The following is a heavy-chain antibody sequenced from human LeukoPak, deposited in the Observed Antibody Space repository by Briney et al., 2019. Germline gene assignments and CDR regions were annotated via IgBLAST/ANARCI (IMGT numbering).Heavy chain of an antibody. V-gene: IGHV1-69*13. CDR2: IIPIFGTA. J-gene: IGHJ5*02. Sequence: GASVKVSCKASGGTFSSYAISWVRQAPGQGLEWMAGIIPIFGTANYAQKFQGRVTITADESTSTAYMELSSLRSEDTAVYYCARESITIFGVVIHENWFDPWGQGTLVTVSS. CDR3: ARESITIFGVVIHENWFDP. CDR1: GGTFSSYA. D-gene: IGHD3-3*01.